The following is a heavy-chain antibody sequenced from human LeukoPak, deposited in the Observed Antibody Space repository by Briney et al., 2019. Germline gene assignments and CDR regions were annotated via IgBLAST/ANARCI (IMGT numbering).Heavy chain of an antibody. D-gene: IGHD5-18*01. J-gene: IGHJ2*01. CDR3: ARRIQLWSYWHFDL. V-gene: IGHV4-4*08. CDR2: VHSNGNT. Sequence: PSETLSLTCTVSGGSFTTYSWSWIRQPPGKGLDWIGDVHSNGNTNYNPSLKNRVTMSIDTSRDQFSLTLTSVTAADTAIIYCARRIQLWSYWHFDLWGRGTLVTVSS. CDR1: GGSFTTYS.